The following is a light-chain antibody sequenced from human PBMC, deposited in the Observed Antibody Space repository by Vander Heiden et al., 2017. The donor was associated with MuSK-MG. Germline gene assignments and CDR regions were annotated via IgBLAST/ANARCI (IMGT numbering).Light chain of an antibody. CDR3: RSYRSSSPARA. V-gene: IGLV2-14*01. J-gene: IGLJ2*01. CDR2: EVT. CDR1: SSDVGGYKY. Sequence: SALTQPAAGPGSPGQSITISCTGTSSDVGGYKYVSWYQQHPGKAPKLMRDEVTKRPSGVSNRCAGSKSGKTASVTISGLQAEYEAVYYCRSYRSSSPARAFGARTKVAV.